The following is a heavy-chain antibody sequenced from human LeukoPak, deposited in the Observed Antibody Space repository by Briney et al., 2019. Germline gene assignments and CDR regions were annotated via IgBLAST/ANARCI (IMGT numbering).Heavy chain of an antibody. CDR2: INSGSTTI. CDR3: ARAGQLARFDAFDI. D-gene: IGHD6-6*01. Sequence: GGSLRLSCAASGFTFSTYTMNWVRQAPGKGLEWISYINSGSTTIYYADSVKGRFTISRDNAKNSLYLQMNSLRAEDTAVYYCARAGQLARFDAFDIWGQGTMVTVSS. CDR1: GFTFSTYT. J-gene: IGHJ3*02. V-gene: IGHV3-48*01.